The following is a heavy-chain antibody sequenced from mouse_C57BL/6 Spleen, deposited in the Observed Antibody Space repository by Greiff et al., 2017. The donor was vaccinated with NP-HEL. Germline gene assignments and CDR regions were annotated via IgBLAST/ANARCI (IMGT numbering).Heavy chain of an antibody. CDR2: ISYDGSN. CDR3: ARDKDYGSSYGGFDY. V-gene: IGHV3-6*01. D-gene: IGHD1-1*01. CDR1: GYSITSGYY. Sequence: EVQLVESGPGLVKPSQSLSLTCSVTGYSITSGYYWNWIRQFPGNKLEWMGYISYDGSNNYNPSLKNLISISRDTSKNQFFLKLNSVTTEDTATYYCARDKDYGSSYGGFDYWGQGTTLTVSS. J-gene: IGHJ2*01.